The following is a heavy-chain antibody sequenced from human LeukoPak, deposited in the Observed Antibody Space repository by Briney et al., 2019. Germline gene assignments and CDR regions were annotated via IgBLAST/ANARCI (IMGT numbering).Heavy chain of an antibody. CDR1: GGSFSGYY. CDR3: ARLEVDTMIVVL. J-gene: IGHJ4*02. D-gene: IGHD3-22*01. Sequence: ETLSLTCAVYGGSFSGYYWSWIRQPPGKGLEWVSVIYSGGSTYYADSVKGRLTISRDNSKNTLYLQMNSLRAEDTAVYYCARLEVDTMIVVLWGQGTLVTVSS. CDR2: IYSGGST. V-gene: IGHV3-66*04.